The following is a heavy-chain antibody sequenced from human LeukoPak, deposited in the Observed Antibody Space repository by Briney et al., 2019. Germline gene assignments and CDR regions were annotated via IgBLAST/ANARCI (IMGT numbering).Heavy chain of an antibody. CDR2: MNPNSGNT. D-gene: IGHD3-10*01. V-gene: IGHV1-8*01. Sequence: ASVKVACKASGYTFTSYDINWVRQATGQGLEWMGWMNPNSGNTGYAQKFQGRVTMTRNTSISTAYMELSSLRSEDTAVYYCARGRVSGSGVGYWGQGTLVTVSS. J-gene: IGHJ4*02. CDR3: ARGRVSGSGVGY. CDR1: GYTFTSYD.